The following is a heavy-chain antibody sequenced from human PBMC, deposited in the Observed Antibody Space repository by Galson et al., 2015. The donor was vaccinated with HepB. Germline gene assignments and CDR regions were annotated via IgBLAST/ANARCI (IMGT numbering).Heavy chain of an antibody. D-gene: IGHD3-10*01. CDR1: GFNFSSSG. Sequence: SLRLSCAASGFNFSSSGMHWVRQAPGKGLEWVAVISYDGSNKYYADSVKGRFTISRDNSKNTLYLQMNSLRAEDTAVYYCARESLWENYFDNWGQGTLVTVSS. CDR2: ISYDGSNK. CDR3: ARESLWENYFDN. V-gene: IGHV3-30*03. J-gene: IGHJ4*02.